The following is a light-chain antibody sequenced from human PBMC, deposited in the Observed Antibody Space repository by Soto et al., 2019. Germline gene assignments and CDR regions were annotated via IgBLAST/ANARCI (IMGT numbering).Light chain of an antibody. Sequence: QSVLTQPPSVSGSPGQSVTISCTGTSSDVGSYNRVSWYQQPPGTAPKLMIYEVSNRPSGVPDCFSGSKSGNTASLTISGLQAEDEADYYCNSYTSSSTDVFGTGTKLTVL. V-gene: IGLV2-18*02. CDR3: NSYTSSSTDV. J-gene: IGLJ1*01. CDR1: SSDVGSYNR. CDR2: EVS.